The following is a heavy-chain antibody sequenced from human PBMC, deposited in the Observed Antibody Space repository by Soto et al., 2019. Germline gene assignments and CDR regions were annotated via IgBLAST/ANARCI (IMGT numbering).Heavy chain of an antibody. CDR2: IHPGDSET. Sequence: EWMGIIHPGDSETRYSPSFQGHVIISADKSISSAYLQWSSLEAADTAMYYCARQRITRVRGVSSSGLDVWGQGTTVTVSS. J-gene: IGHJ6*02. D-gene: IGHD3-10*01. V-gene: IGHV5-51*01. CDR3: ARQRITRVRGVSSSGLDV.